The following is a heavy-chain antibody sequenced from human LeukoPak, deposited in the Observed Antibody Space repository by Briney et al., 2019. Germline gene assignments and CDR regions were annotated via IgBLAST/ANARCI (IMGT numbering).Heavy chain of an antibody. D-gene: IGHD3-22*01. CDR3: ARARTNYYYDSSGYYRDAFDI. J-gene: IGHJ3*02. Sequence: GGSLRLSCAASGFTFSSYEMNWVRQAPGKGLEWVSYISSSGSTIYYADSVKGRFTISRANAQNSMYLEMSSLIAEDTAVYYCARARTNYYYDSSGYYRDAFDIWRQGTMVTVSS. V-gene: IGHV3-48*03. CDR2: ISSSGSTI. CDR1: GFTFSSYE.